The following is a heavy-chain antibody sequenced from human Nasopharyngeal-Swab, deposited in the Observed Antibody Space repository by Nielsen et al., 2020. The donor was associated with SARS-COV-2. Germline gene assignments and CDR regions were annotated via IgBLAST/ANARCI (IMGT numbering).Heavy chain of an antibody. CDR3: ASNSGYSYGSPLDY. CDR1: GFTFSNYG. D-gene: IGHD5-18*01. J-gene: IGHJ4*02. CDR2: ISYDGNNK. Sequence: GESLKISCVASGFTFSNYGMHWVRQAPGKGLEWVAVISYDGNNKYYADSVKGRFTISRDNAKNSLYLQMNSLRDEDTAVYYCASNSGYSYGSPLDYWGQGTLVTVSS. V-gene: IGHV3-30*03.